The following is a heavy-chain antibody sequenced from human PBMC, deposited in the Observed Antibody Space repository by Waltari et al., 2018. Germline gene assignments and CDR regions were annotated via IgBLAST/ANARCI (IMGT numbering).Heavy chain of an antibody. Sequence: QVQLQQWGAGLLKPSETLSLPCAVSGRSFSGYYWSWIRQPPGKGLEWIGEINHSGSTNYNPSLKSRVTISVDTSKNQFSLKLSSVTAADTAVYYCARRSSWYERRGDYWGQGTLVTVSS. D-gene: IGHD6-13*01. CDR2: INHSGST. CDR1: GRSFSGYY. V-gene: IGHV4-34*01. CDR3: ARRSSWYERRGDY. J-gene: IGHJ4*02.